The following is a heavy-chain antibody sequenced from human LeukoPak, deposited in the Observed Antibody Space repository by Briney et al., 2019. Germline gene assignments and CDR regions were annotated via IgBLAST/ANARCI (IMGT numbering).Heavy chain of an antibody. CDR1: GGSISSSSYY. D-gene: IGHD3-10*01. CDR3: ARSGTTMVRGVMSFDY. Sequence: PSETLSLTCTVSGGSISSSSYYWGWIRQPPGKGLEWIGSIYYSGSTYHNPSLKSRVTISVDTSKNQFSLKLSSVTAADTAVYYCARSGTTMVRGVMSFDYWGQGTLVTVSS. V-gene: IGHV4-39*01. CDR2: IYYSGST. J-gene: IGHJ4*02.